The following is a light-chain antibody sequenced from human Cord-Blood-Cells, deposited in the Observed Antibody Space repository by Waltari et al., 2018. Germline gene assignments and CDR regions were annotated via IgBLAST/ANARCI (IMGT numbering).Light chain of an antibody. J-gene: IGLJ3*02. V-gene: IGLV1-36*01. CDR2: YDD. CDR3: AAWDDSLNGWV. CDR1: SPNIGNNA. Sequence: QSVLTQPPSVSEAPRQRVTISCSGSSPNIGNNAVNWYQPLPGKAPKLLIYYDDRRPSGVSDRFSGSKSGTSASLAISGRQSEDEADYYGAAWDDSLNGWVFGGGTKLTVL.